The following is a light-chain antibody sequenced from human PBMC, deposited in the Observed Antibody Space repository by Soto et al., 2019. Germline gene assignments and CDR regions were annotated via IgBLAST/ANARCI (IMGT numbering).Light chain of an antibody. CDR2: KAS. CDR3: QHYNSYSEA. J-gene: IGKJ1*01. Sequence: DIQVTQSPSTLSASVGDRVTITCRASETINNWLAWYQQKTGKPPKILIYKASTLKSGVPSRFRGSGSGTEFTLTISRLQPDDFETYYCQHYNSYSEAFGQGTKVDIK. V-gene: IGKV1-5*03. CDR1: ETINNW.